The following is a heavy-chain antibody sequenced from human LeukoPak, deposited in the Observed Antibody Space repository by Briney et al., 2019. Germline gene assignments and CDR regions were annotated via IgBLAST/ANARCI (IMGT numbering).Heavy chain of an antibody. D-gene: IGHD5-18*01. CDR2: INHSGST. V-gene: IGHV4-34*01. J-gene: IGHJ4*02. Sequence: SETLSLTCAVYGGSFSGYYWSWIRQPPGKGLEWIGEINHSGSTNYNPSLKSRVTISVDTSRNQFSLKLSSVTAADTAVYYCASVTIGYSYGFCDYWGQGTLVTVSS. CDR1: GGSFSGYY. CDR3: ASVTIGYSYGFCDY.